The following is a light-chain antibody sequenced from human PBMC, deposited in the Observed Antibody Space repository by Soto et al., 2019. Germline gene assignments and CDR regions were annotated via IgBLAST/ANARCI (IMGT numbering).Light chain of an antibody. J-gene: IGKJ2*01. CDR1: QSISSY. CDR2: AAS. Sequence: DIQMTQSPSSLSASVGDRVTITCRASQSISSYLNWYQQKPGKAPKLLIYAASSLHSGVPSRFSGSGSGTDFTLTISSLQPEDFATYYCQQSYSTPPENTFGQGTKLEIK. CDR3: QQSYSTPPENT. V-gene: IGKV1-39*01.